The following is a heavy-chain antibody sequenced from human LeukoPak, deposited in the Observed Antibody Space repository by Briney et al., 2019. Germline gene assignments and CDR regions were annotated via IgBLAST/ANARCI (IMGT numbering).Heavy chain of an antibody. V-gene: IGHV4-31*03. J-gene: IGHJ4*02. CDR3: AREADYSASIGFDY. CDR2: ISYNGST. Sequence: SETLSLTCTVSGGSVDSGDYYWSWIRQLPGKGLEWIGYISYNGSTYYIPSLKSRVTISRDTSKNHFSLQLTSLTTADTAVYYCAREADYSASIGFDYWGQGTLVTVSS. D-gene: IGHD6-6*01. CDR1: GGSVDSGDYY.